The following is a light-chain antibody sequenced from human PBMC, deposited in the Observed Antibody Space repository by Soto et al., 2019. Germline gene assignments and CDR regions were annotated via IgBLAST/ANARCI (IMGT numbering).Light chain of an antibody. V-gene: IGLV2-8*01. CDR1: SMDVGATDY. Sequence: QSVLTQPPSASGSPGQSVTISCTGTSMDVGATDYVSWYKQHPGKAPKLMIYEVNKRPTGVPDRSSGTKSGNTAYLTVSGLKGENEDHYYPISLPGASTEFGTGSK. CDR2: EVN. CDR3: ISLPGASTE. J-gene: IGLJ1*01.